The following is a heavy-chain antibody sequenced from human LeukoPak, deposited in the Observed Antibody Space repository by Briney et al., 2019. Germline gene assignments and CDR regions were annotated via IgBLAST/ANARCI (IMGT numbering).Heavy chain of an antibody. D-gene: IGHD6-6*01. CDR3: AKEPEYSSSCLDY. J-gene: IGHJ4*02. CDR2: IKQDGSKT. Sequence: GGSLRLSCAASGFTLTNYWMTWVRQAPGKGLEWVANIKQDGSKTYYVDSVKGRFTISRDNAKNSLYLQMNSLRAEDTAVYYCAKEPEYSSSCLDYWGQGTLVTVSS. CDR1: GFTLTNYW. V-gene: IGHV3-7*01.